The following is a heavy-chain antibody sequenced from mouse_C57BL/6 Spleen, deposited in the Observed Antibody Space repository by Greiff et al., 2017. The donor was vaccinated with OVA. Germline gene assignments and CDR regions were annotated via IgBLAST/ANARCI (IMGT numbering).Heavy chain of an antibody. CDR2: INPYNGGT. J-gene: IGHJ1*03. CDR1: GYTFTDYY. D-gene: IGHD1-1*01. CDR3: ANYYGSPWYFDV. Sequence: EVQLQQSGPVLVKPGASVKMSCKASGYTFTDYYMNWVKQSHGKSLEWIGVINPYNGGTSYNQKFKGKATLTVDKSSSTAYMELNSLTSEDSAVYYCANYYGSPWYFDVWGTGTTVTVSS. V-gene: IGHV1-19*01.